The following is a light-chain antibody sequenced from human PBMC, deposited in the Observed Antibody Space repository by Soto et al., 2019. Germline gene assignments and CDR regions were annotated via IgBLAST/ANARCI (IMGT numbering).Light chain of an antibody. CDR2: DVT. CDR3: SSFTSDITYV. Sequence: QSVLTQPASVSGSPGQSITISCTGTSSDVGGYNSVSWYRRDPGKAPKLMIYDVTNRPSGVSNRFSGSKSGNTASLTISGLQAEDEADYYCSSFTSDITYVFGTGTKLTVL. CDR1: SSDVGGYNS. V-gene: IGLV2-14*01. J-gene: IGLJ1*01.